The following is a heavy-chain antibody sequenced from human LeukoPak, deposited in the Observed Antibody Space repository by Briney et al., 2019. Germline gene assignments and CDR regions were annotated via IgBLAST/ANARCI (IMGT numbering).Heavy chain of an antibody. CDR1: GGSFSGYY. D-gene: IGHD4-17*01. CDR2: INHSGST. J-gene: IGHJ3*02. CDR3: ARAGVTTVPGVAFDI. Sequence: PSETLSLTCAVYGGSFSGYYWSWIRQPPGKGLEWIGEINHSGSTNYNPSLKSRVTISVDTSKNQFSLKLSSVTAADTAVYYCARAGVTTVPGVAFDIWGQGTMVTVSS. V-gene: IGHV4-34*01.